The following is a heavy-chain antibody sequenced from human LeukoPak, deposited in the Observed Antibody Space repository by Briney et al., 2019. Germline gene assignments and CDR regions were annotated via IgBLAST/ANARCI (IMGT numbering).Heavy chain of an antibody. Sequence: SETLSLTCTVSGGSISSYYWSWIRQPPGKGLEWIGEINHSGSTNYNPSLKSRVTISVDTSKNQFSLKLSSVTAADTAVYYCARSAPPRYSYGLAPFDYWGQGTLVTVSS. V-gene: IGHV4-34*01. CDR3: ARSAPPRYSYGLAPFDY. CDR1: GGSISSYY. J-gene: IGHJ4*02. CDR2: INHSGST. D-gene: IGHD5-18*01.